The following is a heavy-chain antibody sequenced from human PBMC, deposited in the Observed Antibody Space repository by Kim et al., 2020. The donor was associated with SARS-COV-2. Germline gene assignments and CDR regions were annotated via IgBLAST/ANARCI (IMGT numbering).Heavy chain of an antibody. CDR1: GFTVSSNY. D-gene: IGHD3-16*01. CDR2: IYSGGST. J-gene: IGHJ3*02. V-gene: IGHV3-53*01. CDR3: ARGAQWFGAAFDI. Sequence: GGSLRLSCAASGFTVSSNYMSWVRQAPGKGLEWVSVIYSGGSTYYADSVKGRFTISRDNSKNTLYLQMNSLRAEDTAVYYCARGAQWFGAAFDIWGQGTMVTVSS.